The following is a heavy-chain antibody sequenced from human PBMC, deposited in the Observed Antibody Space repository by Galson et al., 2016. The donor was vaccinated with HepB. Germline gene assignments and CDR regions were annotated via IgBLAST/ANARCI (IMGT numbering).Heavy chain of an antibody. Sequence: SLRLSCATSGFTFDHYAMHWVRQPPGKGLEWVSGISRDSGTIAYADSVKGRFTISRDNAKKSIYMEMNSLRPDDTALYYWVKGGGGYYDFWSGYFGSWGQGTLVTVAS. CDR3: VKGGGGYYDFWSGYFGS. CDR1: GFTFDHYA. V-gene: IGHV3-9*01. CDR2: ISRDSGTI. J-gene: IGHJ5*01. D-gene: IGHD3-3*01.